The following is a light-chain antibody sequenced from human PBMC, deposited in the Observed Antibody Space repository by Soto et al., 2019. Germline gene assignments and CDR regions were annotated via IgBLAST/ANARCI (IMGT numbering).Light chain of an antibody. CDR3: SSYTSSSTLCV. J-gene: IGLJ1*01. CDR1: SSDVGGYNY. CDR2: EVN. Sequence: TQAASLSGAIGQSITISCTGTSSDVGGYNYVSWYQQHPGKAPTLMIYEVNNRPSGVSNRFSGSKSGNTASLTISGLQAEDEAEYYCSSYTSSSTLCVFGTGTKVTGL. V-gene: IGLV2-14*01.